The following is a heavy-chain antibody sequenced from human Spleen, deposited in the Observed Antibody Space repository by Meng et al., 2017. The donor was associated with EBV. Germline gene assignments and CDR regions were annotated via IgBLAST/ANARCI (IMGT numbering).Heavy chain of an antibody. CDR1: GFKFSSYW. V-gene: IGHV3-74*03. J-gene: IGHJ4*02. Sequence: VQVGGSGGVLVQPGGSLRLSCAASGFKFSSYWMHWVRQAPGKGPVWVSRINEHGSITTYADSVNGRFTISRDNAKDTLYLQMNSLRDEDTAIYYCARDLVGEYDFWGQGTLVTVSS. CDR2: INEHGSIT. CDR3: ARDLVGEYDF. D-gene: IGHD2/OR15-2a*01.